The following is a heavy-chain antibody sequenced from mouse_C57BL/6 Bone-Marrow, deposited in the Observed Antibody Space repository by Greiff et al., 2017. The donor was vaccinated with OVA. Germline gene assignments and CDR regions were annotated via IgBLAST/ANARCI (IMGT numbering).Heavy chain of an antibody. D-gene: IGHD2-4*01. CDR1: GYTFTSYW. J-gene: IGHJ2*01. Sequence: VQLQQPGAELVKPGASVKLSCKASGYTFTSYWMHWVKQRPGQGLEWIGRIDPNSGGTKYNEKFKSKATLTVDKPSSTAYMQLSSLTSEDSAVYYFYDYDVYYFDYWGQGTTLTVSS. V-gene: IGHV1-62-3*01. CDR2: IDPNSGGT. CDR3: YDYDVYYFDY.